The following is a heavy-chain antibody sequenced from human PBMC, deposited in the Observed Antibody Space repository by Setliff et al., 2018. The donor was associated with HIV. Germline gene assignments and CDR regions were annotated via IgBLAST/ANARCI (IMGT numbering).Heavy chain of an antibody. CDR2: INPNSGGT. Sequence: ASVKVSCKASGYTFTSYAMNWVRQAPGQGLEWMGWINPNSGGTNYAQKFQGWVTMTRGTSTGTVYMELRSLRSDDTAVYYCARALPATYNWFDPWGQGTLVTVSS. CDR3: ARALPATYNWFDP. V-gene: IGHV1-2*04. J-gene: IGHJ5*02. D-gene: IGHD2-2*01. CDR1: GYTFTSYA.